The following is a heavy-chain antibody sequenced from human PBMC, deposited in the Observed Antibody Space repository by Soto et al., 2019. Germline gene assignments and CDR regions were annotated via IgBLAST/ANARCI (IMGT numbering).Heavy chain of an antibody. Sequence: GSLRLSCAASGFTFSSYAMSWVRQAPGKGLEWVSAISGSRGSTYYADSVKGRLTISRDNSKNTLYLQMNSRRAEDTAVYYCAKDQAYYYRMDVGGQGTTVTVSS. CDR3: AKDQAYYYRMDV. CDR1: GFTFSSYA. V-gene: IGHV3-23*01. CDR2: ISGSRGST. J-gene: IGHJ6*02.